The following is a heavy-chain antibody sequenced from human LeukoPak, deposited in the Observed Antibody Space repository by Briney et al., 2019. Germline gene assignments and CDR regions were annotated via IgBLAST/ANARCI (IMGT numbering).Heavy chain of an antibody. J-gene: IGHJ4*02. Sequence: ASVKVSCKASGYTFTGYYMHWVRQAPGQGLEWMGRINPNSGGTNYAQKFQGRVTMTRDTSISTAYMELSRLRSDDTAVYYCARDSVGKEYSYGNGLGYWGQGTLVTVSS. V-gene: IGHV1-2*06. D-gene: IGHD5-18*01. CDR3: ARDSVGKEYSYGNGLGY. CDR1: GYTFTGYY. CDR2: INPNSGGT.